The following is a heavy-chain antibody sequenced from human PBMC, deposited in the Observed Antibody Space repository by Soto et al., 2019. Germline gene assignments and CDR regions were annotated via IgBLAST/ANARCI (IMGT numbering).Heavy chain of an antibody. CDR1: GFTFSSYA. J-gene: IGHJ6*02. D-gene: IGHD3-10*01. V-gene: IGHV3-23*01. CDR3: MRPAPRGRHYFYFGMDV. Sequence: EVQLLESGGGLVQPGGSLRLSCAASGFTFSSYAMSWVRQAPGKGLEWVSGISSSGGSTYYADSVKGRCTISRDNSKNPLFLRMNRPRVEDTAVYYCMRPAPRGRHYFYFGMDVWGQGTTVTVSS. CDR2: ISSSGGST.